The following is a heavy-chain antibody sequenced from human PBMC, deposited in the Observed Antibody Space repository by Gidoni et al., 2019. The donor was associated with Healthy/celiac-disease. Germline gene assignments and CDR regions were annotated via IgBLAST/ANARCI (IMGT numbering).Heavy chain of an antibody. Sequence: QVQLVQSGAEVQKPGASVKVSCKASGYTFTSYAMHWVRQAPGQRLEWMGWINAGNGNTNYSQKFQGRVTITRDTSASTSYMELSSLRSEDTAVYYCARDPRPYGSQVDAFDIWGQGTMVTVSS. J-gene: IGHJ3*02. CDR1: GYTFTSYA. CDR3: ARDPRPYGSQVDAFDI. CDR2: INAGNGNT. D-gene: IGHD2-8*01. V-gene: IGHV1-3*01.